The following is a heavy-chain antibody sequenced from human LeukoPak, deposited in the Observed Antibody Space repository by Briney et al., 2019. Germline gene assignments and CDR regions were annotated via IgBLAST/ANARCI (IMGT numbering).Heavy chain of an antibody. V-gene: IGHV3-7*01. J-gene: IGHJ6*02. D-gene: IGHD2-15*01. Sequence: PGGSLRLSCAASGFTFSRYWMSWVRQAPGKGLEWVANIKQDGSEKYYVDSVKGRFTISRDNAKNSLYLQMNSLRAEDTAVFYCASLGYCSGGSCFYGMDVWGQGTTVTVSS. CDR3: ASLGYCSGGSCFYGMDV. CDR2: IKQDGSEK. CDR1: GFTFSRYW.